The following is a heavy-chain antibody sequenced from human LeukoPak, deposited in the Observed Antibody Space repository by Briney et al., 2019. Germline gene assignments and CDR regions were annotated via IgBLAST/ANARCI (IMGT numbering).Heavy chain of an antibody. CDR3: ASDILSGYNETDY. V-gene: IGHV3-33*01. D-gene: IGHD3-9*01. CDR2: IWYDGSNK. CDR1: GMTFSNYG. Sequence: GGSLRLSCAASGMTFSNYGMHWVRRAPGKGLEWVAFIWYDGSNKYYSDSVKGRFTISRDNSKNTLYLQMNSLRAEDTAVYYCASDILSGYNETDYWGQGTLVTVSS. J-gene: IGHJ4*02.